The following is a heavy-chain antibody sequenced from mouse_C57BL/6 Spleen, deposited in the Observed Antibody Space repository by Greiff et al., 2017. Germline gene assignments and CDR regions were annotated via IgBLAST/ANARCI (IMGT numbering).Heavy chain of an antibody. J-gene: IGHJ1*03. CDR3: ARWASDDYEV. V-gene: IGHV1-69*01. D-gene: IGHD3-1*01. CDR2: IDPSDSYT. CDR1: GYTFTSYW. Sequence: QVQLKQPGAELVMPGASVKLSCKASGYTFTSYWMHWVKQRPGQGLEWIGEIDPSDSYTNYNQKFKGKTTLTVDKSSSTAYMQLSSLTSEDSAVDYCARWASDDYEVWGTGTTVTVSS.